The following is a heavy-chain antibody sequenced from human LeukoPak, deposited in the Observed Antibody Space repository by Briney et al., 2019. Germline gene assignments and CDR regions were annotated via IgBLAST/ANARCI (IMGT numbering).Heavy chain of an antibody. V-gene: IGHV4-59*01. J-gene: IGHJ5*02. Sequence: PSETLSLTCTVSGGSISSYYWSWIRQPPGKGLEWIGYIYYSGSTNYNPSLKSRVTISVDTSKNQFSLKLSSVTAADTAVYYCARVPRDGYNFRRGDWFDPWGQGTLVTVSS. CDR1: GGSISSYY. CDR2: IYYSGST. CDR3: ARVPRDGYNFRRGDWFDP. D-gene: IGHD5-24*01.